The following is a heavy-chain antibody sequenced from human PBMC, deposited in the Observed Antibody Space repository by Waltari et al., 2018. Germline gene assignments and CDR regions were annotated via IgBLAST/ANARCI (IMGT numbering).Heavy chain of an antibody. CDR2: IYHRGGT. J-gene: IGHJ5*02. V-gene: IGHV4-38-2*02. CDR1: GYSISSGYY. CDR3: AANRDWFDP. Sequence: QVQLQESGPGLVKPSETLSLTCTVSGYSISSGYYWGWIRQPPGKGLEWIGSIYHRGGTYYNPSLKSRVTISVDTSKNQFSLKLSSVTAADTAVYYCAANRDWFDPWGQGTLVTVSS.